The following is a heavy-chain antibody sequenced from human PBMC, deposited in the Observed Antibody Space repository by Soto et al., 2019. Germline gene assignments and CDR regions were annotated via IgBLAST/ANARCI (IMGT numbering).Heavy chain of an antibody. Sequence: GGSLRLSCAASGFTFSNAWMNWVRQAPGKGLEWVGRIKSKTDGGTTDYAAPVKGRFTISRDDSKNTLNLQMNSLKTEDTAVYYCTPSGTLAYYYYGMDVWGQGTTVTVPS. D-gene: IGHD3-10*01. CDR2: IKSKTDGGTT. V-gene: IGHV3-15*07. CDR1: GFTFSNAW. CDR3: TPSGTLAYYYYGMDV. J-gene: IGHJ6*02.